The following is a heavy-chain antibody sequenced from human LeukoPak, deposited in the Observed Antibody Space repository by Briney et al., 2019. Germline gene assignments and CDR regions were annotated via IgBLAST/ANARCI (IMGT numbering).Heavy chain of an antibody. CDR1: CYTFTSYG. D-gene: IGHD3-22*01. CDR3: ASLGSPPILDDSSGYYGN. Sequence: ASVKVSCKASCYTFTSYGISWVRQAPGQGLEWMVWISAYNGNTNYAQKLQGRVTMNTDTSTNTDHLELRRLSSDDTAVYYCASLGSPPILDDSSGYYGNWGQGTLVTVSS. CDR2: ISAYNGNT. J-gene: IGHJ4*02. V-gene: IGHV1-18*01.